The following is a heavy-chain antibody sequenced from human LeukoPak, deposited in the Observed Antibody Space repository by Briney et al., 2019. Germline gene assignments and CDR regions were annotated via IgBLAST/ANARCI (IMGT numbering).Heavy chain of an antibody. CDR2: IIPILGIA. Sequence: ASVKVSCKASGYTFTSYAISWVRQAPGQGLEWMGRIIPILGIANYAQKFQGRVTITADKSTSTAYMELSSLRSEDTAVYYCARGVGYSYGTEDYWGQGTLVTVSS. CDR3: ARGVGYSYGTEDY. D-gene: IGHD5-18*01. J-gene: IGHJ4*02. V-gene: IGHV1-69*04. CDR1: GYTFTSYA.